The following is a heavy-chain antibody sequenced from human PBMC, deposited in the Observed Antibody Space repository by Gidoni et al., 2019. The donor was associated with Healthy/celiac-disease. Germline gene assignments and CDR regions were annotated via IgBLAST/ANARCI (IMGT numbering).Heavy chain of an antibody. D-gene: IGHD2-15*01. CDR3: AKDPGYCSGGSCQYFDY. V-gene: IGHV3-23*01. CDR2: ISGSGGST. CDR1: GFPFSSSA. Sequence: EVQLLESGGGLVQPGGSLSLSCAAPGFPFSSSAMSWVRQAPGKGLEWVSAISGSGGSTYYADSVKGRFTISRDNSKNTLYLQMNSLRAEDTAVYYCAKDPGYCSGGSCQYFDYWGQGTLVTVSS. J-gene: IGHJ4*02.